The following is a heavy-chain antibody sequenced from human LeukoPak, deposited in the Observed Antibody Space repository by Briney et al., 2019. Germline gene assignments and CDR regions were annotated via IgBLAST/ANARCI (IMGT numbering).Heavy chain of an antibody. CDR1: GGSISSSSYY. D-gene: IGHD3-10*01. CDR3: ARAAGRVGYYGSGSYYHNFFDY. Sequence: PSETLSLTCTVSGGSISSSSYYWGWIRQPPGKGLEWIGSIYYSGSTYYNPSLKSRVTISVDTSKNQFSLKLSSVTAADTAVYYCARAAGRVGYYGSGSYYHNFFDYWGQGTLVTVSS. J-gene: IGHJ4*02. V-gene: IGHV4-39*01. CDR2: IYYSGST.